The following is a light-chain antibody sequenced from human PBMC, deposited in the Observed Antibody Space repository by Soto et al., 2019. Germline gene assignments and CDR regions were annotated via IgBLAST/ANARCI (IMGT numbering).Light chain of an antibody. CDR2: AAS. CDR3: QQSYSTLSIT. Sequence: DIQMTQSPSSLSASVGDRITITCRASENIARHLNWYQQKPGKAPNLLIYAASNLQNWVPLRFRGGGSGTDFTLTISNLQPEDFATYYCQQSYSTLSITFGQGTRLEIK. J-gene: IGKJ5*01. CDR1: ENIARH. V-gene: IGKV1-39*01.